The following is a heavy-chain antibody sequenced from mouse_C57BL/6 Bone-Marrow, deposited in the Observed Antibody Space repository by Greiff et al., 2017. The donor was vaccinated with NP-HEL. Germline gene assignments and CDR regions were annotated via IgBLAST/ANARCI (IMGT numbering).Heavy chain of an antibody. D-gene: IGHD1-1*01. CDR1: GFSLTSYG. Sequence: VQGVESGPGLVAPSQSLSITCTVSGFSLTSYGVHWVRQPPGKGLEWLVVIWSDGSTTYNSALKSRLSISKDNSKSQVFLKMNSLQTDDTAMYYCARQDGSSSIYAMDYWGQGTSVTVSS. CDR2: IWSDGST. V-gene: IGHV2-6-1*01. CDR3: ARQDGSSSIYAMDY. J-gene: IGHJ4*01.